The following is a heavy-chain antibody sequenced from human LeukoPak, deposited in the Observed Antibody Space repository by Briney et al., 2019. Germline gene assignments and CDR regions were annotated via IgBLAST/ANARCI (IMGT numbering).Heavy chain of an antibody. J-gene: IGHJ5*02. V-gene: IGHV4-59*01. Sequence: SETLSLTCTVSGGSISSYYWSWIRQPPGKGLEWIGYIYYSGSTNYNPSLKSRVTISVDTSKNQFSLKLSSVTAADTAVYYCARVVDTVWFDPWGQGTLVTVSS. CDR1: GGSISSYY. CDR2: IYYSGST. CDR3: ARVVDTVWFDP. D-gene: IGHD5-18*01.